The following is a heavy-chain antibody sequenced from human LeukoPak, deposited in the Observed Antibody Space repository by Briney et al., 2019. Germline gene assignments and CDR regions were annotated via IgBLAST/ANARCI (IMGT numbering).Heavy chain of an antibody. J-gene: IGHJ4*02. Sequence: GGSLRLSCAASGFSFTDYYMSWIRQAPGKGLEWVSYISNSGNTILYADSVKGRFAISRDNAKNSLYLQMNSLRAEDTAVYYCARSGTYKTGVDHWGQGTLVTVSS. CDR1: GFSFTDYY. CDR2: ISNSGNTI. D-gene: IGHD1-26*01. CDR3: ARSGTYKTGVDH. V-gene: IGHV3-11*01.